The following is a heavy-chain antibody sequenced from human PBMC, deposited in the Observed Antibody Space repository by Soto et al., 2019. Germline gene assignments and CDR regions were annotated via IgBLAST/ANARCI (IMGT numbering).Heavy chain of an antibody. CDR2: IYLSDSDT. Sequence: GESLKISCKGSGYSFTSYWIAWVRQMPGKGLEWMGIIYLSDSDTRYSPSFQGRVTISADKSISTAYLQWGSLKASDTAMYYCARYSSGWPYYFDHWGQGTLVTVSS. J-gene: IGHJ4*02. CDR3: ARYSSGWPYYFDH. V-gene: IGHV5-51*01. CDR1: GYSFTSYW. D-gene: IGHD6-19*01.